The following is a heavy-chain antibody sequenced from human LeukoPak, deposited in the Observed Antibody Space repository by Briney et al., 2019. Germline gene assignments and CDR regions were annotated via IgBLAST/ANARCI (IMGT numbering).Heavy chain of an antibody. CDR1: GFTFNIYS. Sequence: GGSLRLSCVASGFTFNIYSMSWVRQAPGKGLEWVSSITSSGDATFYADPVEDPFTISRENSRSTLYLQMSRRRVEDTAVYYCAKDRPNYHESNGHYYRLNGDSWGQGTLVTVSS. D-gene: IGHD3-22*01. J-gene: IGHJ5*01. CDR3: AKDRPNYHESNGHYYRLNGDS. V-gene: IGHV3-23*01. CDR2: ITSSGDAT.